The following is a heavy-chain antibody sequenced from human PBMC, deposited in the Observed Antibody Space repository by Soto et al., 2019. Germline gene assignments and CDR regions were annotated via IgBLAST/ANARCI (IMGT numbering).Heavy chain of an antibody. Sequence: EVQLVESGGGLVQPGRSLRLSCVASGFSFGYYGMHWVRQAPGRGPVWVSGISWNSGNIGYAETVKGRFTIPRDNAKNSLYLQMNSLRAEDTGLYYCVKDGLTSVFGLVHDGSAIWGHGTMVTVSS. CDR3: VKDGLTSVFGLVHDGSAI. CDR2: ISWNSGNI. CDR1: GFSFGYYG. J-gene: IGHJ3*02. V-gene: IGHV3-9*01. D-gene: IGHD3-3*01.